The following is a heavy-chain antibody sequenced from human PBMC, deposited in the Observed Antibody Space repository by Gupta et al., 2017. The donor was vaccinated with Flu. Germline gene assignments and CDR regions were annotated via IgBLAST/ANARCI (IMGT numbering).Heavy chain of an antibody. V-gene: IGHV3-21*01. Sequence: EVQLVESGGGLVKPGGSLRLSCAASGFTFSSYSMNWVRQAPGKGLEWVSSSSSSSSYIYYADSVKGRFTISRDNAKNSLYLQMNSLRAEDTAVYYCARDNVHSSSSGTTKFDPWGQGTLVTVSS. J-gene: IGHJ5*02. CDR2: SSSSSSYI. CDR1: GFTFSSYS. D-gene: IGHD6-13*01. CDR3: ARDNVHSSSSGTTKFDP.